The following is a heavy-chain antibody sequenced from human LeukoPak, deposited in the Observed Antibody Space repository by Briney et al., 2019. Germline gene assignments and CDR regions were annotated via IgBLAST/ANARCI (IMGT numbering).Heavy chain of an antibody. CDR2: IYPGDSDT. J-gene: IGHJ4*02. V-gene: IGHV5-51*01. CDR3: ARQAVELGYSYGTHFDY. CDR1: GYIFTSYW. Sequence: GESLKISCKGSGYIFTSYWIGWVRQMPGKGLEWMGIIYPGDSDTRYSPSFQGQVTISADKSISTAYLQWSSLKASDTAMYYCARQAVELGYSYGTHFDYWGQGTLVTVSS. D-gene: IGHD5-18*01.